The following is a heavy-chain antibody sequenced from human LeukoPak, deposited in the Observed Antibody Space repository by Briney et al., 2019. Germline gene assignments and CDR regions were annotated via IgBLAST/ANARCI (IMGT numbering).Heavy chain of an antibody. CDR3: ARGGADSEDAFDI. CDR2: IYYSGST. D-gene: IGHD1-14*01. CDR1: GGSISSSSYY. J-gene: IGHJ3*02. V-gene: IGHV4-39*07. Sequence: SETLSLTCTVSGGSISSSSYYWGWIRQPPGKGLEWIGSIYYSGSTYYNPSLKSRVTISVDTSKNQFSPKLSSVTAADTAVYYCARGGADSEDAFDIWGQGTMVTVSS.